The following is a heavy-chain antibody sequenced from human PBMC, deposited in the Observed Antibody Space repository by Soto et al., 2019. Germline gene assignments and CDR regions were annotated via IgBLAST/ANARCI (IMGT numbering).Heavy chain of an antibody. CDR1: GVSISSSSYY. V-gene: IGHV4-39*01. CDR2: IYYSGST. J-gene: IGHJ3*02. CDR3: ARHVSVVRGAFDI. Sequence: QLQLQESGPGLVKPSETLSLTCTVSGVSISSSSYYWGWIRQPPGKGLEWIGSIYYSGSTYYNPSLKSRVTTSVDTSNNQGSLKLSSVTAADTAVYYCARHVSVVRGAFDIWGQGTMVTVSS. D-gene: IGHD2-15*01.